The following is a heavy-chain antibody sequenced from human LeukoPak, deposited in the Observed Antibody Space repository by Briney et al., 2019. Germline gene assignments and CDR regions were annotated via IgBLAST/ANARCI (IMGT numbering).Heavy chain of an antibody. D-gene: IGHD6-13*01. V-gene: IGHV3-23*01. Sequence: GGSLRLSCAASGFTFSNYGMSWVRQAPGEGLEWVSATSGSGDSADYADAVKGRFTISRDNSKSTLYLLMTSLRVDDTALYYCAKRATAGGFDSWGQGTLVTVSS. J-gene: IGHJ4*02. CDR1: GFTFSNYG. CDR3: AKRATAGGFDS. CDR2: TSGSGDSA.